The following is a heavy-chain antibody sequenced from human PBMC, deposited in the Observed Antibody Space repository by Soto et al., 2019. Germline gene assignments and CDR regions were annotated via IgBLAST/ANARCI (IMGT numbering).Heavy chain of an antibody. D-gene: IGHD3-16*01. CDR2: IYWNDDK. CDR1: GFSLSARGVG. CDR3: AHSPWGAAPDY. V-gene: IGHV2-5*01. Sequence: QITLKESGPTLVKPTQTLTLTCTFSGFSLSARGVGVGWIRQPPGKALEWLALIYWNDDKRYSPSLQIRLTITKDASKTQVVFSMTNVDPADTATYYCAHSPWGAAPDYWGQGTLVTVSS. J-gene: IGHJ4*02.